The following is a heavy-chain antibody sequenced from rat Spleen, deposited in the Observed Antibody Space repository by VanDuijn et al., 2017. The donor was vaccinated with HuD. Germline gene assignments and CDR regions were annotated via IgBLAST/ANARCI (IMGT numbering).Heavy chain of an antibody. CDR3: TRDRGRYYDGTYYYIDYVMDA. D-gene: IGHD1-12*02. CDR2: MGSGGST. J-gene: IGHJ4*01. Sequence: EVQLKESGPGLVQPSQTLSLTCTVSGFSLTDYSVHWVRQPPGKGLEWMGVMGSGGSTAYNSALKSRLSISRDTSKSQVFLKMNSLQTEDTAIYYCTRDRGRYYDGTYYYIDYVMDAWGQGASVTVSS. CDR1: GFSLTDYS. V-gene: IGHV2S63*01.